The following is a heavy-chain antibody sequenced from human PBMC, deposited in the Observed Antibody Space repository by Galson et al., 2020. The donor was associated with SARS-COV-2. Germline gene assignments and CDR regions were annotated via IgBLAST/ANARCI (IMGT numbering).Heavy chain of an antibody. D-gene: IGHD3-16*01. CDR1: GGSISSGGYY. J-gene: IGHJ6*02. CDR2: IYYSGST. CDR3: ARFAHALRGGKGRHYYGMDV. V-gene: IGHV4-31*03. Sequence: SETLSLTGTVSGGSISSGGYYWSWIRQHPGKGLEWIGYIYYSGSTYYNPSLKSRVTISVDTSKNQFSLKLSSVTAADTAVYYCARFAHALRGGKGRHYYGMDVWGQGTTVTVSS.